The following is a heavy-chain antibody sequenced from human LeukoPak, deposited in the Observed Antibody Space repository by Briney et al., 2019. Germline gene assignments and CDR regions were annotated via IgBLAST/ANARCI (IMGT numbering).Heavy chain of an antibody. D-gene: IGHD1-7*01. J-gene: IGHJ4*02. CDR2: ISSSSSTI. Sequence: GGSLRLPCAASGFTFSSYSMNWVRQAPGKGLEWVSYISSSSSTIYYADSVKGRFTISRDNAKNSLYLQMNSLRAEDTAVYYCARDSTRDHWNYGRAFDYWGQGTLVTVSS. CDR1: GFTFSSYS. V-gene: IGHV3-48*01. CDR3: ARDSTRDHWNYGRAFDY.